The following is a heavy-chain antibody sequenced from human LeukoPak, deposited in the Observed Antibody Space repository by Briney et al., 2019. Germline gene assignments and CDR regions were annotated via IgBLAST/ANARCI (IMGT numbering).Heavy chain of an antibody. Sequence: PSETLSLTCTVSGGSISSYYWSWIRQPAGKGLEWIGRIYTSGSTNYNASLKSRVSMSVDTSKNQFSLKVSSVTAAGTAVFYCARENSGSYREFDYWGQGTLVTVSS. J-gene: IGHJ4*02. CDR1: GGSISSYY. CDR3: ARENSGSYREFDY. CDR2: IYTSGST. D-gene: IGHD1-26*01. V-gene: IGHV4-4*07.